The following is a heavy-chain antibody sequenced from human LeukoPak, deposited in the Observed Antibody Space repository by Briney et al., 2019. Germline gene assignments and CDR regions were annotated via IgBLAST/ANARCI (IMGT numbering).Heavy chain of an antibody. Sequence: ASVKVSCKTSGYTFTGYYMHWVRQAPGQGLEWMGRINPNTGDTEYAQKFQGRVTMTRDTSITTAYMALSRLRSDDTAMYFCARFLVAESWVDPWGQGTLVTVSS. CDR1: GYTFTGYY. J-gene: IGHJ5*02. CDR2: INPNTGDT. D-gene: IGHD5-12*01. CDR3: ARFLVAESWVDP. V-gene: IGHV1-2*06.